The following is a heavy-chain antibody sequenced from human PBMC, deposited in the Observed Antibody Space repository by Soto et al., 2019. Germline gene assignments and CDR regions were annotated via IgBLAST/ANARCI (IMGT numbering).Heavy chain of an antibody. CDR1: GGSISSYY. CDR3: SGGSPYAFDI. Sequence: SETLSLTCTVSGGSISSYYWSWIRQPPGKGLEWIGYIYYSGSTNYNPSLKSRVTISVDTSKNQFSLKLSSVTAADTAVYYCSGGSPYAFDIWGQGTVVTVSS. J-gene: IGHJ3*02. D-gene: IGHD2-15*01. CDR2: IYYSGST. V-gene: IGHV4-59*08.